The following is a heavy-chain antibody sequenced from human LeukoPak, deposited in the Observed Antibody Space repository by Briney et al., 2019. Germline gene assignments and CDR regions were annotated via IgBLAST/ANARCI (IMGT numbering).Heavy chain of an antibody. J-gene: IGHJ4*02. CDR2: ISGSATTI. CDR1: GFSFSTYG. V-gene: IGHV3-23*01. D-gene: IGHD3-22*01. Sequence: GGSLRLSCAASGFSFSTYGMTWVRQAPGKGLDWVSAISGSATTIYYADSVKGRFTISRDNSKNTLYLQMNSLRAEDTAVYYCARAHNDYYDSSGYYGFFDYWGQGTLVTVSS. CDR3: ARAHNDYYDSSGYYGFFDY.